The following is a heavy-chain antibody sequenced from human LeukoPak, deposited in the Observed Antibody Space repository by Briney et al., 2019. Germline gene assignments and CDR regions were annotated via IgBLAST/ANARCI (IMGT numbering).Heavy chain of an antibody. Sequence: SETLSLTCAVYGGSSSGYYWGWIRQPPGKGLEWIGSIYYSGSTYYNPSLKSRVTISVDTSKNQLSLKLNSVTATDTAVYYCARHYGPWGQGTLVTVSS. CDR1: GGSSSGYY. V-gene: IGHV4-39*01. J-gene: IGHJ4*02. CDR2: IYYSGST. CDR3: ARHYGP. D-gene: IGHD3-10*01.